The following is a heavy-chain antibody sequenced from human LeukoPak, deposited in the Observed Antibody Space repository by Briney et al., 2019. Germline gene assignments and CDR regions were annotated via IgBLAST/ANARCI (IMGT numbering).Heavy chain of an antibody. D-gene: IGHD1-26*01. J-gene: IGHJ4*02. CDR1: GFTFSSYW. V-gene: IGHV3-7*01. CDR3: AIIVGANTFDY. Sequence: KTGGSLRLSCAASGFTFSSYWMSWVRQALGKGLEWVANIKQDGSEKYYVDSVKGRFTISRDNAKNSLYLQMNSLRAEDTAVYYCAIIVGANTFDYWGQGTLVTVSS. CDR2: IKQDGSEK.